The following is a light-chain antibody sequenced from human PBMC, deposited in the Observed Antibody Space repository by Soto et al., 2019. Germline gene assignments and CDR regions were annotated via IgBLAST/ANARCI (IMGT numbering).Light chain of an antibody. CDR1: SSDVGGYNY. CDR3: RSYTSSSTRV. CDR2: DVS. J-gene: IGLJ2*01. Sequence: QSALTQPASVSGSHGQSITISCTGTSSDVGGYNYVSWYQQHPGQAPKLMIYDVSNRPSGGSNRFSGSKSGNTASLTISGLQAEYEADYYCRSYTSSSTRVFGGGTKLTVL. V-gene: IGLV2-14*01.